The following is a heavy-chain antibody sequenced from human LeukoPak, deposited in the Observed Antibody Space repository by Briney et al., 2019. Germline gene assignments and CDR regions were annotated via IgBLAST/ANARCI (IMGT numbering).Heavy chain of an antibody. D-gene: IGHD3-10*01. J-gene: IGHJ4*02. V-gene: IGHV3-30*04. CDR1: GFTFSSYA. CDR2: ISYDGSNK. Sequence: PGRSLRLSCAASGFTFSSYAMHWVRQAPGKGLEWVAVISYDGSNKYYADSVKGRFTISRDNYKNTLYLQMNSLRAEDTAVYYCARVRLAMVRGVIPQPLDYWGQGTLVTVSS. CDR3: ARVRLAMVRGVIPQPLDY.